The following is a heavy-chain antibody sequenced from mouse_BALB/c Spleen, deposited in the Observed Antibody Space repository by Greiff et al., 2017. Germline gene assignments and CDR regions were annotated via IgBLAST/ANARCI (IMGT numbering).Heavy chain of an antibody. CDR2: ISSGGSYT. CDR1: GFTFSSYG. V-gene: IGHV5-6*01. CDR3: ARSDPYYAMDY. J-gene: IGHJ4*01. Sequence: EVKVVESGGDLVRPGGSLKLSCAASGFTFSSYGMSWVRQTPDKRLEWVATISSGGSYTYYPDSVKGRFTISRDNAKNTLYLQMSSLKSEDTAMYYCARSDPYYAMDYWGQGTSVTVSS.